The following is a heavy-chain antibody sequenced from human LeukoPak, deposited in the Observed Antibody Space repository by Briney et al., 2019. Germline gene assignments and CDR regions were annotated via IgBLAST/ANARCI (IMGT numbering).Heavy chain of an antibody. D-gene: IGHD7-27*01. Sequence: GGSLRLSCAASGFTFSSYAMSWVRQAPGKGLEWVSTITTSDGNTYYADSVKGRFTVSRDNSKNTLFLQMNSLRAEDTAVYYCAKDGGLWVSAHWGDSWGRGTLVTVSS. CDR1: GFTFSSYA. CDR3: AKDGGLWVSAHWGDS. CDR2: ITTSDGNT. V-gene: IGHV3-23*01. J-gene: IGHJ4*02.